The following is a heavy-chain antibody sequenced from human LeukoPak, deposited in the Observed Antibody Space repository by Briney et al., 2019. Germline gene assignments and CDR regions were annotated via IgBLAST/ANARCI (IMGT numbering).Heavy chain of an antibody. CDR1: GFTFSSYA. Sequence: PGGSLRLSCAASGFTFSSYAMSWVRQAPGKGLEWVSAISGSGGSTYYADSVKGRFTISRDNSKNTLYLQMNSLRAEDTAVYYCAKQVVVVAAAPPSFDYWGQGTLVTVSS. V-gene: IGHV3-23*01. D-gene: IGHD2-15*01. CDR2: ISGSGGST. J-gene: IGHJ4*02. CDR3: AKQVVVVAAAPPSFDY.